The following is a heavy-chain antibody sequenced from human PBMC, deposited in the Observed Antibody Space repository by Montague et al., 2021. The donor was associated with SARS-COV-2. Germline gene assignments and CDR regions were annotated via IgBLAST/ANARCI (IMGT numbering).Heavy chain of an antibody. D-gene: IGHD3-10*01. V-gene: IGHV4-59*08. CDR2: IYYSGST. CDR3: ARQLRVRRTWQVGDYNHYGMDV. Sequence: SETLSLTCTAPGGSISNYHWNWIRQPPGKGLEWIAYIYYSGSTNXXPSLQSRVTISVDTSRNQFSLRLTSVTAADTAVYYCARQLRVRRTWQVGDYNHYGMDVWGQGTTVSVSS. J-gene: IGHJ6*02. CDR1: GGSISNYH.